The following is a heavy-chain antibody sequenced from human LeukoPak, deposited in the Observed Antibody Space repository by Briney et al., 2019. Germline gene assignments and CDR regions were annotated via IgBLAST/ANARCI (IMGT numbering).Heavy chain of an antibody. CDR1: GFTFSSYG. CDR2: IRYDGSNK. Sequence: GGSLRLSCAASGFTFSSYGMHWVRQAPGKGLEWVAFIRYDGSNKYYADSVKGRFTISRDNSKNTLYLQMNSLRAEDTAVYYCAREGTRTGGHWFDPWGQGTLVTVSS. CDR3: AREGTRTGGHWFDP. D-gene: IGHD3-16*01. J-gene: IGHJ5*02. V-gene: IGHV3-30*02.